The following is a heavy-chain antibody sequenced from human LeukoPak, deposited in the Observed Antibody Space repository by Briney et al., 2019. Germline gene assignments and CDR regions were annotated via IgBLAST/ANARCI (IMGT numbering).Heavy chain of an antibody. V-gene: IGHV1-2*02. J-gene: IGHJ6*03. CDR2: INPNSGGT. CDR3: ARVRTIGYYYFYMDV. D-gene: IGHD3-16*01. CDR1: GYTFTGYY. Sequence: ASVKVSCKASGYTFTGYYMHWVRQAPGQGLEWMGWINPNSGGTNYAQKFQGRVTMTRDTSISTAYMELSRLRSDDTAVYYCARVRTIGYYYFYMDVWGKGTTVTVSS.